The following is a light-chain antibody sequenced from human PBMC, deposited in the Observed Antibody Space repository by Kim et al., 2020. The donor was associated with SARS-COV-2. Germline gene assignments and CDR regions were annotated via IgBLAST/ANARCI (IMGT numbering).Light chain of an antibody. J-gene: IGKJ4*01. CDR3: QQSYSSPLT. CDR1: QNIGNY. Sequence: SPSMGDTVTITCRTSQNIGNYLNWYQQKPGKAPKLLIYAASSLQSGVPSRFSGSGSGTDFTLTINSLQPEDFATYYCQQSYSSPLTFGGGTMVEI. V-gene: IGKV1-39*01. CDR2: AAS.